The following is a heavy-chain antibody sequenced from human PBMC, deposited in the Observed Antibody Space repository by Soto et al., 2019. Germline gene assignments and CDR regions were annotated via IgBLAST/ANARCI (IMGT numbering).Heavy chain of an antibody. CDR1: GYTFTRHY. V-gene: IGHV1-46*01. CDR3: ARVNLDYYDSSGSFVY. D-gene: IGHD3-22*01. CDR2: INPSGGST. Sequence: ASVKVSCKASGYTFTRHYMNWVRQAPGQGLEWMGIINPSGGSTSYAQKFQGRVTMPRDTSTSTVYMELSSLRSEDTAVYYCARVNLDYYDSSGSFVYWGQGTLVTVS. J-gene: IGHJ4*02.